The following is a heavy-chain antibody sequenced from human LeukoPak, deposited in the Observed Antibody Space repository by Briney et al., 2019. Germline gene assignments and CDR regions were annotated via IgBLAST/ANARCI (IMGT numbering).Heavy chain of an antibody. V-gene: IGHV5-51*01. CDR2: IYPGDSDT. Sequence: GESLKISCKGSGYSFTSYWIGWVRQMPGKGLEWMGIIYPGDSDTRYSPSFQGQVTISADKSISTAYLQWSSLKASDTAMYYCARPPIRQVDAFDIWGQGTMVTVSS. CDR1: GYSFTSYW. D-gene: IGHD5-24*01. J-gene: IGHJ3*02. CDR3: ARPPIRQVDAFDI.